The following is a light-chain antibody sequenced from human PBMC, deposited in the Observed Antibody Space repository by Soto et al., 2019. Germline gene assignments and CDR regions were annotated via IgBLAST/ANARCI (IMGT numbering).Light chain of an antibody. CDR1: QSLSSW. Sequence: DIQMTQSPSTLSASVGDRVTITCRASQSLSSWLAWYQEKPGKAPKLLIYKAASLESGSPSRFNGSGSETEFPLTISSLQPDDFATYYCQQYNTFPLTFGGGTKVEIK. J-gene: IGKJ4*01. CDR2: KAA. CDR3: QQYNTFPLT. V-gene: IGKV1-5*03.